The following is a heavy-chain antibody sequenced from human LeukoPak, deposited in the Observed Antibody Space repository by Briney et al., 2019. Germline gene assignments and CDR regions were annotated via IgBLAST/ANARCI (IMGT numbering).Heavy chain of an antibody. D-gene: IGHD2-8*02. V-gene: IGHV3-30-3*01. CDR1: GFTFSSYA. CDR3: ARDTGGYFDY. CDR2: ISYDGSNK. J-gene: IGHJ4*02. Sequence: PGGSLRLSCAASGFTFSSYAMHWVRQAPGKGLEWVAVISYDGSNKYYADSVKGRFTISRGNSKNTLYLQMNSLRAEDTAVYYCARDTGGYFDYWGQGTLVTVSS.